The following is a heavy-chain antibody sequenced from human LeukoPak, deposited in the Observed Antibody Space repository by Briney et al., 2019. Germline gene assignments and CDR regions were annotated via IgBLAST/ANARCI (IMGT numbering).Heavy chain of an antibody. V-gene: IGHV3-7*01. D-gene: IGHD2-21*01. CDR3: ARDRRARVEYVGVEDAFFDY. Sequence: EGSLRLSCAASGFTFSSYWMSWVRQAPGKGLEWVANIKQDGSEKYYVDSVKGRFTISRDNAKNSLYLQMNSLRAEDTAVYYCARDRRARVEYVGVEDAFFDYWGQGTLVTVSS. CDR1: GFTFSSYW. CDR2: IKQDGSEK. J-gene: IGHJ4*02.